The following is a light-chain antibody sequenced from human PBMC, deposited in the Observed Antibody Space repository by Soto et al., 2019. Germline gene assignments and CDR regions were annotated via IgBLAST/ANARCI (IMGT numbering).Light chain of an antibody. CDR3: AAWDAGVSGPA. J-gene: IGLJ2*01. V-gene: IGLV1-47*01. CDR2: RNN. Sequence: QSVLTQPPSASGTPGQRVTISCSGSSSNIGSKYVYWYQQLPGTAPKLLIYRNNQRPSGVPDRFSGSKSGTSASLAISGLRSEDEADYYCAAWDAGVSGPAFGGGTKVTVL. CDR1: SSNIGSKY.